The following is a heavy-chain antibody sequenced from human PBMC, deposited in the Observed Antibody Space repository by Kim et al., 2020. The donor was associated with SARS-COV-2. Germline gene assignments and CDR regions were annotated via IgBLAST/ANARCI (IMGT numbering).Heavy chain of an antibody. CDR1: GYSISSGYY. J-gene: IGHJ4*01. CDR2: IYHSGST. V-gene: IGHV4-38-2*02. CDR3: ARGDDILTGYYLRFDY. Sequence: SETLSLTCTVSGYSISSGYYWGWIRQPPGKGLEWIGSIYHSGSTYYNPSLKSRVTISVDTSKNQFSLKLSSVTAADTAVYYCARGDDILTGYYLRFDYWG. D-gene: IGHD3-9*01.